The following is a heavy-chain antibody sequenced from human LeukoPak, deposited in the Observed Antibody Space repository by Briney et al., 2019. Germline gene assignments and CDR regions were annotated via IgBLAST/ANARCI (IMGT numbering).Heavy chain of an antibody. CDR1: GFTFSSYA. CDR2: IKQDGSEK. J-gene: IGHJ3*02. V-gene: IGHV3-7*01. CDR3: ARDLGWLYYGSVHDAFDI. Sequence: GGSLRLSCAASGFTFSSYAMSWVRQAPGKGLEWVANIKQDGSEKYYVDSVKGRFTISRDNAKNSLYLQMNSLRAEDTAVYYCARDLGWLYYGSVHDAFDIWGQGTMVTVSS. D-gene: IGHD3-10*01.